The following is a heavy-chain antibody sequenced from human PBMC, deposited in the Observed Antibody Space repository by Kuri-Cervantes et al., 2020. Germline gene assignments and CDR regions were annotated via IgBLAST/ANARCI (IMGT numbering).Heavy chain of an antibody. Sequence: GGSLRLSCAASGFTFSSYGMNWVRQAPGKGLEWVSYISSGSSTIHYAEPVKGRFTISRDNSKNSLYLQMNSLRAEDTALYYCAKGLFGSGRGAFDIWGQGTMVTVSS. D-gene: IGHD3-10*01. CDR2: ISSGSSTI. CDR3: AKGLFGSGRGAFDI. J-gene: IGHJ3*02. V-gene: IGHV3-48*01. CDR1: GFTFSSYG.